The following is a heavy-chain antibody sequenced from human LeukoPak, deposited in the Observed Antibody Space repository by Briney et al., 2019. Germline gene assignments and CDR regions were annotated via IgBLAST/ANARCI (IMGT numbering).Heavy chain of an antibody. D-gene: IGHD3-22*01. CDR2: FDPEDGET. J-gene: IGHJ3*02. V-gene: IGHV1-24*01. Sequence: ASVKVSCKVSGYTLTELSMHWVRQAPGKGLEWMGGFDPEDGETIYAQKFQGRVTMTEDTSTDTAYMELSSLRSEDTAVYYCATMYYYDSSGSDAFDIWSQGTMVTVSS. CDR3: ATMYYYDSSGSDAFDI. CDR1: GYTLTELS.